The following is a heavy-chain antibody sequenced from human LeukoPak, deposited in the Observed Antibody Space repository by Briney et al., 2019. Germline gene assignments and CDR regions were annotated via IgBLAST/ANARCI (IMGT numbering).Heavy chain of an antibody. CDR3: ARVPGYSYGALDY. CDR2: IISSSSYT. V-gene: IGHV3-11*06. J-gene: IGHJ4*02. D-gene: IGHD5-18*01. CDR1: GFTFSDYY. Sequence: PGGSLRLSCAASGFTFSDYYMSWIRQAPGKGLEWVSYIISSSSYTNYADSVKGRFTISRDNAKNSLYLQMNSLRAEDTAVYYCARVPGYSYGALDYWGQGTLVTVSS.